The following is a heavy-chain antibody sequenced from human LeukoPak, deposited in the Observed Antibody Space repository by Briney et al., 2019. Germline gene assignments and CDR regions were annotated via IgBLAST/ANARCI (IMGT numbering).Heavy chain of an antibody. CDR2: IYYSGST. CDR1: GGSISSYY. CDR3: ATRSGSTWRGYYYYYMDV. Sequence: KTSEALSLTCTVSGGSISSYYWSWIRQPPGKGLEWIGYIYYSGSTNYNPSLKSRVTISVDTSKNQFSLKLSSVTAADTAVYYCATRSGSTWRGYYYYYMDVWGKGTTVTVS. J-gene: IGHJ6*03. V-gene: IGHV4-59*01. D-gene: IGHD3-10*01.